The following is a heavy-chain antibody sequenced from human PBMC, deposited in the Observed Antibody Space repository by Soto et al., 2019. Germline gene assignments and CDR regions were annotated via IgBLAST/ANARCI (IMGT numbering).Heavy chain of an antibody. V-gene: IGHV3-33*05. Sequence: QVQLVESGGGVVQPGTSLRLSCVGSGFTFRSYVIHWVRQAPGKGLEWVALTSYDGSNTYYNESVKGRFTISRDNSRNTVDLQMDSMILEDTALYYCARWGTTGGLDVWGQGTMVSVSS. D-gene: IGHD3-16*01. CDR3: ARWGTTGGLDV. CDR1: GFTFRSYV. J-gene: IGHJ6*02. CDR2: TSYDGSNT.